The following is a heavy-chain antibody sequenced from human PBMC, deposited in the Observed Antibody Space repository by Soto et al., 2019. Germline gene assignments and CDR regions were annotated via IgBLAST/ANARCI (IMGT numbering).Heavy chain of an antibody. V-gene: IGHV4-31*03. J-gene: IGHJ6*02. CDR2: IYYSGST. CDR3: ARDPNCTSTSCPNYYGMDV. D-gene: IGHD2-2*01. CDR1: GGSSSSGCYY. Sequence: LSLTCTVSGGSSSSGCYYWSWIRQHPGKGLEWIGYIYYSGSTYYNPSLKSRVTISVDTSKTQFSLKLSSVTAADTAVYYCARDPNCTSTSCPNYYGMDVWGQGTTVTVSS.